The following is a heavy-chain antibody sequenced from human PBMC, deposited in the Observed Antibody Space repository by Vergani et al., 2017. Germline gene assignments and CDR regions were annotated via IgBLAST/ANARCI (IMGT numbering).Heavy chain of an antibody. CDR3: ARYFSGCLDY. CDR2: ISGSGGNT. CDR1: GFTFSSYA. J-gene: IGHJ4*02. V-gene: IGHV3-23*01. D-gene: IGHD2-15*01. Sequence: EVQLLESGGGLVQPGGSLRLSCAASGFTFSSYAMSWVRQVPGKGLEWVSGISGSGGNTYYANSVKGRFTISRDNSKNTLYLQMNSLRAEDTAVYYCARYFSGCLDYWGQGTLVTVSS.